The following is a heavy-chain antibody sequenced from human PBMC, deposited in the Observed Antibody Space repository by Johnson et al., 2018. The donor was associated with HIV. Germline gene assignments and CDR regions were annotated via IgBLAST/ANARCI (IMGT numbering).Heavy chain of an antibody. CDR2: ISYHVNNK. V-gene: IGHV3-30*04. CDR3: AREELEPDVFDI. CDR1: GFTFSSYT. Sequence: QVQLVESGGGVVQPGRSLRLSCAASGFTFSSYTMHWVRQAPGKGLEWVAVISYHVNNKYYADSVKGRFTISRDNSKNTLYLQMNSLRAEDTAVYYCAREELEPDVFDIWGQGTMVTVSS. D-gene: IGHD1-1*01. J-gene: IGHJ3*02.